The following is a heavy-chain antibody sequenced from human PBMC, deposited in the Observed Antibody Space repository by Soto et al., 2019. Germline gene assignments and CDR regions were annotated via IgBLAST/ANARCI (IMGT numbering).Heavy chain of an antibody. Sequence: SGPTLVNPTETLTLTCTVSGFSLSNARMGVSWIRQPPGKALEWLAHIFSNDEKSYSTSLKSRLTISKDTSKSQVVLTMTNMDPVDTATYYCARILLGYYDFWSGNKDYYYYGLDVWGQGTTVTVSS. CDR2: IFSNDEK. V-gene: IGHV2-26*01. CDR1: GFSLSNARMG. D-gene: IGHD3-3*01. J-gene: IGHJ6*02. CDR3: ARILLGYYDFWSGNKDYYYYGLDV.